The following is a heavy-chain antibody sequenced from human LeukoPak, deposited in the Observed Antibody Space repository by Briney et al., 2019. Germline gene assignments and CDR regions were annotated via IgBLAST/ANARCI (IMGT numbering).Heavy chain of an antibody. J-gene: IGHJ5*02. Sequence: SETLSLTCTVSGGSISSYYWSWIRQPPGKGLEWVGYIYYSGSTNYNPSLKSRVTISVDTTKNQFALKLSSVTAADTAVYYCARDTTPLAGWFDPWGQGTLVTASS. D-gene: IGHD2-15*01. CDR2: IYYSGST. CDR1: GGSISSYY. V-gene: IGHV4-59*01. CDR3: ARDTTPLAGWFDP.